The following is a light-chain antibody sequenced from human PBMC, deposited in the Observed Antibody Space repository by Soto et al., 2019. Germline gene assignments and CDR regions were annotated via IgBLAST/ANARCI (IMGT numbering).Light chain of an antibody. J-gene: IGKJ4*01. CDR2: DAV. V-gene: IGKV3-20*01. CDR3: QQYGDSIT. Sequence: VLTQSPGSLSLSPGERATVSCRASQTVTSSYLAWYQQRPGQAPQLLIYDAVKRATGIPDRFSGSESGRDYTPTISRLDPEDSAVYYGQQYGDSITFGGGTKLEIK. CDR1: QTVTSSY.